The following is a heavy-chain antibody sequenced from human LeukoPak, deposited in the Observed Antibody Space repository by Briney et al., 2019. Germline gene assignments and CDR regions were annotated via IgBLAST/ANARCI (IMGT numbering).Heavy chain of an antibody. CDR2: INSDGSRT. Sequence: PGGSLRLSCAASAFTLSSYWMHWVRQAPGMGLVWVSHINSDGSRTDYADSVKGRFTVSRDNAKNTVYLQMNSLRAEDTAVYYCARGNPLGHLWGQGALVTVSS. CDR1: AFTLSSYW. J-gene: IGHJ5*02. D-gene: IGHD3-16*01. CDR3: ARGNPLGHL. V-gene: IGHV3-74*01.